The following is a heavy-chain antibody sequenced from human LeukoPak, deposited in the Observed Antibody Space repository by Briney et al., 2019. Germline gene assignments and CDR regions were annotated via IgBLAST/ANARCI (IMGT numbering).Heavy chain of an antibody. D-gene: IGHD3-22*01. Sequence: GGSLRLSCAASGFTFSSYAMSWVRQAPGKGLEWVSAISGSGGSTYYADSVKGRFTISRDNSKNTLYLQMNSLRAEDTAVYYCAKDLKASFITMIVGDAFDIWGQGTMVTVSS. J-gene: IGHJ3*02. CDR1: GFTFSSYA. CDR2: ISGSGGST. V-gene: IGHV3-23*01. CDR3: AKDLKASFITMIVGDAFDI.